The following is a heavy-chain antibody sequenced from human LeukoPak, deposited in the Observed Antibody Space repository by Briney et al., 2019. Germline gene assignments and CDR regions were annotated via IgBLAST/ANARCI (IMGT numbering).Heavy chain of an antibody. Sequence: GGSLRLSCAASGFTFSSYAMHWVRQAPGKGLEWVAVISYDGSNKYYADSVKGRFTISRDNSKNTLYLQMNSLRVDDTAVYYCAKGVPAAAYFDYWGQGTLVTVSS. CDR3: AKGVPAAAYFDY. J-gene: IGHJ4*02. CDR1: GFTFSSYA. D-gene: IGHD2-2*01. CDR2: ISYDGSNK. V-gene: IGHV3-30-3*01.